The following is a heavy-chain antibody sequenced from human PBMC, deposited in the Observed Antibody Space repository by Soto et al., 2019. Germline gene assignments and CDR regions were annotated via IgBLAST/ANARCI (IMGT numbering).Heavy chain of an antibody. CDR3: AKSGDFWSGYDY. CDR1: RFTFSSYA. CDR2: VSGSGGTI. Sequence: EVQLLESGGGLVQPGGSLRLSCEASRFTFSSYAMTWVRQAPVKGLEWVATVSGSGGTINYADSVKGRFTISRDNSKNTLYLQMNSLRGEDTATYYCAKSGDFWSGYDYWGQGTLVTVSS. D-gene: IGHD3-3*01. V-gene: IGHV3-23*01. J-gene: IGHJ4*02.